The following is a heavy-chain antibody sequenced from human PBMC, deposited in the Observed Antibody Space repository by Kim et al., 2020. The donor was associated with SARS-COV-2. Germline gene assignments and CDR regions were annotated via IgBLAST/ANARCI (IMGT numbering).Heavy chain of an antibody. D-gene: IGHD6-19*01. J-gene: IGHJ4*02. Sequence: ASVKVSCKASGYTFTGYYIHWVRQAPGQGLEWMGWVNPNNDGTNYAQKFQGRVTITRDTSISTAYMELSSLKSDDTAVYYCASQPHVAAGTWCFDFWGQGTRVTVSS. V-gene: IGHV1-2*02. CDR1: GYTFTGYY. CDR3: ASQPHVAAGTWCFDF. CDR2: VNPNNDGT.